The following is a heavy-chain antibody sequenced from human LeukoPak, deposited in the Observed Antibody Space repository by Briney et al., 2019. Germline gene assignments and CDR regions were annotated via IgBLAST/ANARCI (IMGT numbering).Heavy chain of an antibody. CDR3: ARASGSYYYYYMDV. CDR2: IIPIFGTA. CDR1: GGTSCSYA. J-gene: IGHJ6*03. D-gene: IGHD1-26*01. V-gene: IGHV1-69*05. Sequence: SVKVSCKASGGTSCSYAISWVRQAPGQGLEWMGGIIPIFGTASYAQKFQGRVTITTDESTSTAYMELSSLRSKDTAVYYCARASGSYYYYYMDVWGKGTTVTVSS.